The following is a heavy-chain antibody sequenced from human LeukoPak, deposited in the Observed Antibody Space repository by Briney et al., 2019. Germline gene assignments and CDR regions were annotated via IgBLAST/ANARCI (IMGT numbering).Heavy chain of an antibody. CDR1: GGTFSSYA. CDR2: IIPSFGTA. V-gene: IGHV1-69*13. D-gene: IGHD2-15*01. CDR3: ARDPNNYCSGGSCLFESTSYFQH. J-gene: IGHJ1*01. Sequence: ASVKVSCKASGGTFSSYAISWVRQAPGQGLEWMGGIIPSFGTANYAQKFQGRVTITADESTSTAYMELSSLRSEDTAVYYCARDPNNYCSGGSCLFESTSYFQHWGQGTLVTVSS.